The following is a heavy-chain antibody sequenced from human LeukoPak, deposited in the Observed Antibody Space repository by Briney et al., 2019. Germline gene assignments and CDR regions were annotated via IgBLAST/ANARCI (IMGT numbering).Heavy chain of an antibody. J-gene: IGHJ5*02. CDR3: ARSEQVTYYYGSGSYYNP. CDR1: GFTFSNYG. Sequence: GGSLRLSCAASGFTFSNYGMHWVRQAPDKGLEWVAFIRYEGSSKYYADSVKGRFTISRDNSKNTLYLQMDSLRAEDTAVYYCARSEQVTYYYGSGSYYNPWGQGTLVTVSS. CDR2: IRYEGSSK. D-gene: IGHD3-10*01. V-gene: IGHV3-30*02.